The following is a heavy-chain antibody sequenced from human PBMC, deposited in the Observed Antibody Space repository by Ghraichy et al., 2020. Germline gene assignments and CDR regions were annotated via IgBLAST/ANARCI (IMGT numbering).Heavy chain of an antibody. V-gene: IGHV3-11*06. Sequence: GGSLRLSCAASGFTFSDYYMSWIRQAPGKGLEWISYISSSSSDTKYADSVKGRFTISRDNAKNSLYLQMNSLRAEDTAVYYCARDREAVTGLIEFDHWGQGILVT. D-gene: IGHD6-19*01. J-gene: IGHJ4*02. CDR2: ISSSSSDT. CDR1: GFTFSDYY. CDR3: ARDREAVTGLIEFDH.